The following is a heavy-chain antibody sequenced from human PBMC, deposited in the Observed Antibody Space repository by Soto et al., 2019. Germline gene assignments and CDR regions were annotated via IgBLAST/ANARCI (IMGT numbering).Heavy chain of an antibody. CDR1: GGSFSNFG. J-gene: IGHJ4*02. D-gene: IGHD5-12*01. V-gene: IGHV1-69*13. Sequence: SVKVSCKASGGSFSNFGISWVRQAPGQGLEWMGGIVPVFGRPNYAQRFRGRLTITADESTSTGYMELISLRSDDTGVYYCAREGSGYNFWGQGTQVTVSS. CDR2: IVPVFGRP. CDR3: AREGSGYNF.